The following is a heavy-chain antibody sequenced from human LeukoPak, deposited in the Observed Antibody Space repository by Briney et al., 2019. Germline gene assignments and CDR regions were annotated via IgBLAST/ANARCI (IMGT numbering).Heavy chain of an antibody. D-gene: IGHD1-26*01. CDR2: IYYSGST. CDR3: ARLKELLNYYYYMDV. Sequence: SETLSLTCTVSGGSISSYYWSWIRQPPGKGLEWIGYIYYSGSTNYNPSLKSRVTISVDTSKNQFSLKLSSVTAADTAVYYCARLKELLNYYYYMDVWGKGTTVTVCS. J-gene: IGHJ6*03. CDR1: GGSISSYY. V-gene: IGHV4-59*01.